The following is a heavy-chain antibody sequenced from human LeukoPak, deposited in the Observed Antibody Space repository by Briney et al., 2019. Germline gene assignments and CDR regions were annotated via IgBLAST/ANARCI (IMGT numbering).Heavy chain of an antibody. CDR3: ARSLLGSSSGYLDY. D-gene: IGHD3-22*01. J-gene: IGHJ4*02. CDR1: GFTFSSYS. V-gene: IGHV3-21*01. Sequence: GGSLRLSCAASGFTFSSYSMNWVRQAPGKGLEWVSSISSSSSYIYYADSVKGRFTISRDNAKNSLYLQMNSLRAEDTAVYYCARSLLGSSSGYLDYWGQGTLVTVSS. CDR2: ISSSSSYI.